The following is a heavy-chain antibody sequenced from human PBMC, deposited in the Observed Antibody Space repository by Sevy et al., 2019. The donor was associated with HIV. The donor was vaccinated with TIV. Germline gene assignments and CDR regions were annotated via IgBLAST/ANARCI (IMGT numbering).Heavy chain of an antibody. CDR3: AREGGGGAYYFDY. V-gene: IGHV4-34*01. Sequence: SETLSLTCAVYGGSFTNYYWSWIRQPPGKGLEWIGEINHSGSTNYNPSLKSRVTISVDTSKNQFSLKLGSVTAADTAVYYCAREGGGGAYYFDYWGQGTLVTVSS. CDR2: INHSGST. J-gene: IGHJ4*02. CDR1: GGSFTNYY. D-gene: IGHD2-15*01.